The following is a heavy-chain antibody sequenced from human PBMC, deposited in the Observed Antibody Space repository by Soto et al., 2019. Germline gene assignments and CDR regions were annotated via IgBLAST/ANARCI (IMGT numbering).Heavy chain of an antibody. CDR1: GFTFSNAW. CDR2: IKSKTDGGTT. Sequence: GGSLRLSCAASGFTFSNAWMNWVRQAPGKGLEWVGRIKSKTDGGTTDYAAPVKGRFTISRDDSKNTLYLQMNSLKTEDTAVYYCTTDPYVWWHPVPGMDVWGQGTTVTVSS. D-gene: IGHD2-15*01. J-gene: IGHJ6*02. V-gene: IGHV3-15*07. CDR3: TTDPYVWWHPVPGMDV.